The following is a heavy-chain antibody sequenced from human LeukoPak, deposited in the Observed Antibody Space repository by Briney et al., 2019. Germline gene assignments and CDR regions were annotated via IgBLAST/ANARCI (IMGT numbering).Heavy chain of an antibody. D-gene: IGHD5-12*01. V-gene: IGHV3-7*01. CDR3: GSGYNWFDP. CDR2: INPDGSTE. Sequence: GGSLRLSCAASGFTFSTYWMSWVRQAPGKGLEWVASINPDGSTEHYVDSVKGRFTVSRDNSKNTLYLQMNSLRAEDTAVYYCGSGYNWFDPWGQGTLVTVSS. CDR1: GFTFSTYW. J-gene: IGHJ5*02.